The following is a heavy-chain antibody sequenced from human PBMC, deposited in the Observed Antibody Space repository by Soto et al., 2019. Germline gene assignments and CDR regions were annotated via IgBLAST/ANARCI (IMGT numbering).Heavy chain of an antibody. CDR1: GYTFTSYG. D-gene: IGHD3-22*01. Sequence: QVQLVQSGAEVKKPGASVKVSCKASGYTFTSYGISWVRQAPGQGLEWMGWISAYNGNTIYAQKVQGRVSMTTDTSTSTAYMELRSLTSDDTAVYHCARVNYDNGHAFDVWGLGTMVTVSS. J-gene: IGHJ3*01. CDR2: ISAYNGNT. CDR3: ARVNYDNGHAFDV. V-gene: IGHV1-18*01.